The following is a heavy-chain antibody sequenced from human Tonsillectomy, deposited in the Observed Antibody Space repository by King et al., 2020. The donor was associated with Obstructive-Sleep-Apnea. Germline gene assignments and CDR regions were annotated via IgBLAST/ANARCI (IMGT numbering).Heavy chain of an antibody. Sequence: VQLQESGPGLVKASETLSLTCTVSGYSISSGYYWGWIRQPPGKGLEWIGSVYHSWSTYDNLSLKSRVTMSVDTSKNQFSLNLTSVTAADAAMYYCARGGLNDYGDYGVFVYWGQGTLVTVSS. D-gene: IGHD4-17*01. J-gene: IGHJ4*02. CDR2: VYHSWST. CDR3: ARGGLNDYGDYGVFVY. V-gene: IGHV4-38-2*02. CDR1: GYSISSGYY.